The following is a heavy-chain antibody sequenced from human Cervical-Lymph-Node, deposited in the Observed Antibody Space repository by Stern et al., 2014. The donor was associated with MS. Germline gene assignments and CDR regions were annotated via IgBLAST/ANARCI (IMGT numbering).Heavy chain of an antibody. V-gene: IGHV2-70*20. CDR2: IDWEDDK. CDR1: GFALTTRGMC. D-gene: IGHD4-17*01. Sequence: QVTLRESGPALVKPTQTLTLTCIFSGFALTTRGMCVSWVRQTPGKALEWLAFIDWEDDKYYTTSLKTRLTISKDTAKNQVVLMMTNMDPADTATYYCARIVDCDDTYYFDNWGQGTLVTVSS. J-gene: IGHJ4*02. CDR3: ARIVDCDDTYYFDN.